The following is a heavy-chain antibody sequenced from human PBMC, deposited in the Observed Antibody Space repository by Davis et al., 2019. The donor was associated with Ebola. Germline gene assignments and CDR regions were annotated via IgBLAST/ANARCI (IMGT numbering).Heavy chain of an antibody. Sequence: GESLKISCKGSGYTFITYYIHWVRQAPGQGLEWMGIINPSGGSTTYAQKFQGRVTMTRDTSTRTAYMELNGLRSEDTAVYYCAHLGPQRYCSGGGCHGYLDYWGTGTTVTVSS. J-gene: IGHJ6*03. D-gene: IGHD2-15*01. CDR3: AHLGPQRYCSGGGCHGYLDY. CDR1: GYTFITYY. V-gene: IGHV1-46*01. CDR2: INPSGGST.